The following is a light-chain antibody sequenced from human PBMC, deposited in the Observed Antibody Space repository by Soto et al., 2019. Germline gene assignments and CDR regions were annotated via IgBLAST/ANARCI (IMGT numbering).Light chain of an antibody. J-gene: IGKJ4*01. CDR3: QQYSGYPLT. CDR2: KAS. CDR1: QSISNY. V-gene: IGKV1-5*03. Sequence: DIQMTQSPSTLSASVGDRVTITCRTRQSISNYLAWYQQRPGKAPNLLIYKASNLERGVPPRFSGSGSGTEFTLTISSLQPEDFATYYCQQYSGYPLTFGGGTKVDLK.